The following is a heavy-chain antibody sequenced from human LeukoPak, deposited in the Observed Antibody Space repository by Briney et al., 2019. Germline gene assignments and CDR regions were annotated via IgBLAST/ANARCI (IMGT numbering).Heavy chain of an antibody. J-gene: IGHJ6*04. V-gene: IGHV3-21*01. CDR3: ARDRNYGSGSYSLYYYYGMDV. Sequence: GGSLSLSCAASGFTFSSYSMNWVRQAPGKGLEWVSSISSSSSYIYYADSVKGRFTISRDNAKNSLYLQMNSLRAEDTAVYYCARDRNYGSGSYSLYYYYGMDVWGKGTTVTVSS. CDR2: ISSSSSYI. D-gene: IGHD3-10*01. CDR1: GFTFSSYS.